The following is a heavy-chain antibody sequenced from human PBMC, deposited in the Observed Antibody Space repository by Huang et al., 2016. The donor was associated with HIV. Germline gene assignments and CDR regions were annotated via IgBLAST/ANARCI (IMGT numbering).Heavy chain of an antibody. CDR1: GYTFTNYA. J-gene: IGHJ1*01. Sequence: QVQLVQSGAEVKKPGASVKVSCKASGYTFTNYAINWVRQAPGQSLELMGWISGYNGKTNDSQKVQGRGTMTKDTSTSTAYMELRSLISDDTAVYYCARERYYYDRSGYYTPVEYFHHWGQGTLVTVSS. CDR3: ARERYYYDRSGYYTPVEYFHH. V-gene: IGHV1-18*01. D-gene: IGHD3-22*01. CDR2: ISGYNGKT.